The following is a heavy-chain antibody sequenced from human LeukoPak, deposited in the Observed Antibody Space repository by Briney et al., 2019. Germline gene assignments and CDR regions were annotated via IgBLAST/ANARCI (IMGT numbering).Heavy chain of an antibody. D-gene: IGHD2-8*01. CDR1: GGSISSYY. Sequence: SETLSLTCTVSGGSISSYYWSWIRQPAGKGLEWIGYIYYSGSTNYNPSLKSRVTISVDTSKNQFSLKLSSVTAADTAVYYCARGDCTNGVCYPYYFDYWGQGTLVTVSS. J-gene: IGHJ4*02. CDR3: ARGDCTNGVCYPYYFDY. CDR2: IYYSGST. V-gene: IGHV4-59*01.